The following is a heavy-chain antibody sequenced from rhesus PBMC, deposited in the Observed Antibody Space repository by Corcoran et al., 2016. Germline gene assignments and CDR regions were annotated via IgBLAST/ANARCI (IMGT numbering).Heavy chain of an antibody. CDR2: INPGDSDT. V-gene: IGHV5-43*01. D-gene: IGHD3-3*01. Sequence: EVQLVQSGAEVKRPGESLRISCKTSGYSFTGSWISWVRQMPGKGLEWMGMINPGDSDTRYSPSFQDPFSISAVKSVSTAYLQWSSLKASDTATYYCAKDNPGWTGYYFYWGQGVLVTVSS. J-gene: IGHJ4*01. CDR1: GYSFTGSW. CDR3: AKDNPGWTGYYFY.